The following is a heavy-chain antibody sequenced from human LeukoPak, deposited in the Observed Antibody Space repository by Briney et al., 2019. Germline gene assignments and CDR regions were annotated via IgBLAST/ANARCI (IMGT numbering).Heavy chain of an antibody. V-gene: IGHV4-34*01. CDR3: ARTGDAFDI. Sequence: SETLSLTCAVYGGSFSGYYWSWIRQPPGKGLEWIGEINHSGSTNYNPSLKSRVTISVDTSKNQFSLKLSSVTAADTAVYYCARTGDAFDIWGQGTLVTVSS. CDR2: INHSGST. CDR1: GGSFSGYY. J-gene: IGHJ3*02.